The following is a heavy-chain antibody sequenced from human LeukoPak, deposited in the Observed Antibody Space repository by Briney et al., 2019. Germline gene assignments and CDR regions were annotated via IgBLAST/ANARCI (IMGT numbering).Heavy chain of an antibody. CDR2: INPSGGST. V-gene: IGHV1-46*01. J-gene: IGHJ6*02. Sequence: ASVKVSCKASGYTFTSYYMHWVRQAPGQGLEWMGIINPSGGSTSYAQKFQGRVTMTRDTSTSTAYMELSSLRSEDTAVYYCAREIVVVPAAEMGVYYYYGMDVWGQGTTVTVSS. CDR3: AREIVVVPAAEMGVYYYYGMDV. CDR1: GYTFTSYY. D-gene: IGHD2-2*01.